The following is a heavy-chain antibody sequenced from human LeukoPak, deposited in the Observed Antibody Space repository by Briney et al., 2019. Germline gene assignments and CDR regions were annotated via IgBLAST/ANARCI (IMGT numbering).Heavy chain of an antibody. CDR3: GIITLDYYFDY. J-gene: IGHJ4*02. Sequence: PGGSLRLSCAASGFTFDDYAMHWVRHAPGKGLEWVSGISWNSGSIGYADSVKGRFTISRDNAKNSLYLQMNSLRAEDTAVYYCGIITLDYYFDYWGQGTLVTVSS. CDR1: GFTFDDYA. V-gene: IGHV3-9*01. CDR2: ISWNSGSI. D-gene: IGHD3-22*01.